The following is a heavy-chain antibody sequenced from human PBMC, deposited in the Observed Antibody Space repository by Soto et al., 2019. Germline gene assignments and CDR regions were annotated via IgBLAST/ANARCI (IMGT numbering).Heavy chain of an antibody. CDR3: AGFGVAYCGGDCYSGEYFQH. CDR2: IYHSGST. D-gene: IGHD2-21*02. J-gene: IGHJ1*01. Sequence: SETLSLTCAVSGGSISSGGYSWSWIRQPPGKGLEWIGYIYHSGSTYYNPSLKSRVTISVDRSKKQFSLKLRSEDTAVYYCAGFGVAYCGGDCYSGEYFQHWGQGTLVTVSS. V-gene: IGHV4-30-2*02. CDR1: GGSISSGGYS.